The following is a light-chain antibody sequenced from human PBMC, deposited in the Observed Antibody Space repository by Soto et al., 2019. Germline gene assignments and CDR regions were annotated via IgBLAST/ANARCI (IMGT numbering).Light chain of an antibody. CDR2: GAS. J-gene: IGKJ1*01. CDR3: QQYGSSPWT. V-gene: IGKV3-20*01. Sequence: ILLTQSPGTLSLSPGERATLSCRASHSVSSSYLAWYQQKPGQAPRLLIYGASSRATGIPDRFSGSGSGTDFTLTISRLEPEDFAVYYCQQYGSSPWTFGQGTKVDIK. CDR1: HSVSSSY.